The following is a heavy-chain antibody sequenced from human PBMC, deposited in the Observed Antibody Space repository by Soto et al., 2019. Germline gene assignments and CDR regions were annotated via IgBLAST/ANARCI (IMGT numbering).Heavy chain of an antibody. CDR1: GYTFTSYY. D-gene: IGHD4-17*01. J-gene: IGHJ3*02. CDR2: INPSGGST. V-gene: IGHV1-46*01. Sequence: GASVKVSYKASGYTFTSYYMHWVRQAPGQGLEWMGIINPSGGSTSYAQKFQGRVTMTRDTSTSTVYMELSSLRSEDTAVYYCARDLNSNDYGPPDAFDIWGQGTMVTVSS. CDR3: ARDLNSNDYGPPDAFDI.